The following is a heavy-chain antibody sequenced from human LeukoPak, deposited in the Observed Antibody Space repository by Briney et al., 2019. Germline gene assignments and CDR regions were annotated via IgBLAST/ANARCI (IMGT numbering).Heavy chain of an antibody. D-gene: IGHD6-13*01. J-gene: IGHJ4*02. CDR2: INHSGST. CDR3: AREGSSSWERYFDY. CDR1: GGSFSGYY. V-gene: IGHV4-34*01. Sequence: SETLSLTCAVYGGSFSGYYWSWIRQPPGKGLEWIREINHSGSTNYNPSLKSRVTISVDTSKNQFSLKLSSVTAADTAVYYCAREGSSSWERYFDYWGQGTLVTVSS.